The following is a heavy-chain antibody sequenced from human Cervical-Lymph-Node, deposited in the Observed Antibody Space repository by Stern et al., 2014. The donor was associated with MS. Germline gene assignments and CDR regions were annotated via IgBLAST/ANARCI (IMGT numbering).Heavy chain of an antibody. CDR3: AREYNWNDRFYGMDV. CDR2: ITPIFGTA. J-gene: IGHJ6*01. D-gene: IGHD1-20*01. V-gene: IGHV1-69*01. CDR1: GGTFSTYA. Sequence: VQLVESGAEVKKPGSSVKVSCKASGGTFSTYAISWVRQAPGQGLEWMGGITPIFGTANYAQKFQGRVTITADESTSTAYMELRRLRSEDTAVYYCAREYNWNDRFYGMDVWGQGTTVTVSS.